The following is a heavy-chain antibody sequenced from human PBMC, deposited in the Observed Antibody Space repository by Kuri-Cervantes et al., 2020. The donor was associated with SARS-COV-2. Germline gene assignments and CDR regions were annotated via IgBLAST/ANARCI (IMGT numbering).Heavy chain of an antibody. CDR2: IYYSGST. V-gene: IGHV4-59*01. CDR1: GGSISSYY. CDR3: ARVFISGSRTGCFDY. Sequence: SETLSLTCTVSGGSISSYYWSWIRQPPGKGLEWIGYIYYSGSTNYNPSLKSRVTISVDTSKNQFSLKLSSVTAADTAVYYRARVFISGSRTGCFDYWGQGTLVTVSS. J-gene: IGHJ4*02. D-gene: IGHD3-10*01.